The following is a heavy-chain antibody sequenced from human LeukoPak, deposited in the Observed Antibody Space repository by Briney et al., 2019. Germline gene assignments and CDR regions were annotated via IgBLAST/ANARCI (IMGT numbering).Heavy chain of an antibody. J-gene: IGHJ4*02. CDR2: IYYSGST. V-gene: IGHV4-39*01. D-gene: IGHD3-10*01. CDR3: ARSQRITMVRGVIKAFDY. Sequence: SETLSLTCTVSGGSISSCSYYWGWIRQPPGKGLEWIGSIYYSGSTYYNPSLKSRVTISVDTSKNQFSLKLSSVTAADTAVYYCARSQRITMVRGVIKAFDYWGQGTLVTVSS. CDR1: GGSISSCSYY.